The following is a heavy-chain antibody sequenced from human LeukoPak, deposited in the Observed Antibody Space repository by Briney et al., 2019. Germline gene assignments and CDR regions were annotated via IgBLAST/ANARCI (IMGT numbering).Heavy chain of an antibody. CDR1: GYSFTSYW. V-gene: IGHV5-51*01. CDR3: ARSSVLWFGELLPIYFDY. D-gene: IGHD3-10*01. J-gene: IGHJ4*02. Sequence: GEPLKISCKGSGYSFTSYWIGWVRQMLGKGLEWMGIIYPGDSDTRYSPSFQGQVTISADKSISTAYLQWSSLKASDTAMYYCARSSVLWFGELLPIYFDYWGQGTLVTVSS. CDR2: IYPGDSDT.